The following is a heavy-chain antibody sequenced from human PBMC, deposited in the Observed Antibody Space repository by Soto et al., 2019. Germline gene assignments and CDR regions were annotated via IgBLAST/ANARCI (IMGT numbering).Heavy chain of an antibody. Sequence: SETLSLTCTVSGGSISSYYWSWIRQPPGKGLEWIGYIYYSGSTNYNPSLKSRVTISVDTSKNQFSLKLSSVTAADTAVYYCARHRGLGYCSSTSCYDWDYYYYMDVWGKGTTVTVSS. D-gene: IGHD2-2*01. CDR3: ARHRGLGYCSSTSCYDWDYYYYMDV. J-gene: IGHJ6*03. V-gene: IGHV4-59*08. CDR1: GGSISSYY. CDR2: IYYSGST.